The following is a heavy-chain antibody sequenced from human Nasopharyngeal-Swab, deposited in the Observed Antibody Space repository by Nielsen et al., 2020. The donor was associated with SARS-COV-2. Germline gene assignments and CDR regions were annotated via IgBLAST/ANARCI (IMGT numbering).Heavy chain of an antibody. V-gene: IGHV1-69*01. Sequence: SSVKVSCKVSGGTFSEYASSWVRQAPGQGLEWRGGIIVNLGMTKYAQKFKDSVIINADESTGTAYMELSSLRSEDTAVYYCATWGIGYGENAHATFDSWGQGTQVTVSS. J-gene: IGHJ4*02. CDR2: IIVNLGMT. D-gene: IGHD4-17*01. CDR3: ATWGIGYGENAHATFDS. CDR1: GGTFSEYA.